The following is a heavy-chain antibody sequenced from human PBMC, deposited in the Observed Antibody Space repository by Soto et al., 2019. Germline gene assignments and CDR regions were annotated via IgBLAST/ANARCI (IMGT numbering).Heavy chain of an antibody. D-gene: IGHD2-2*01. CDR3: AKVSRRQAQVVPFDY. J-gene: IGHJ4*02. V-gene: IGHV3-9*01. Sequence: EVQLVESGGGLVQPGRSLRLSCAASGFTFDDYAMHWVRQAPGKGLEWVSGISWNSGSIGYADSVKGRFTISRDNAKNSLYLHMNSLRAEDQALYYCAKVSRRQAQVVPFDYWGQGTLVTVSS. CDR2: ISWNSGSI. CDR1: GFTFDDYA.